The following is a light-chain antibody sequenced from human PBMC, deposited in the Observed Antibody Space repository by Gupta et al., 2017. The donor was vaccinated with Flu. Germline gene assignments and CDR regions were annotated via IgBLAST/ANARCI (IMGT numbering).Light chain of an antibody. V-gene: IGKV4-1*01. Sequence: MNQSSGFLAVAFGQRGTINCKSSQNVLYRSNNRNFLAWYQRKAGQPPKLLLYWASFRESGVPDRFTGSGSGTDFTLTITSLQAEDVAVYYCQQYYSIPPTFGQGTKLEIK. CDR2: WAS. CDR1: QNVLYRSNNRNF. J-gene: IGKJ2*01. CDR3: QQYYSIPPT.